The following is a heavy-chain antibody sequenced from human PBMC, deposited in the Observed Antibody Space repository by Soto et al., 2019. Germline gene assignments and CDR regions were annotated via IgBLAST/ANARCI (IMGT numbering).Heavy chain of an antibody. D-gene: IGHD2-8*01. V-gene: IGHV1-69*02. CDR2: IIPILGIE. CDR1: VCTFSSYT. CDR3: ATSYCTNGVCYTRWFDP. Sequence: VKVSCKSSVCTFSSYTSSSVRQAAGQGLEWMGRIIPILGIEKYTKKFQGRVTIPADKSTSKAYMALSSPRSEDTAVYSCATSYCTNGVCYTRWFDPWGQGTLVTVSS. J-gene: IGHJ5*02.